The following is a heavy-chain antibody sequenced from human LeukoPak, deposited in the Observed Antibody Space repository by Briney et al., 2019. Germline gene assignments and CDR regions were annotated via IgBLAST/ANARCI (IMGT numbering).Heavy chain of an antibody. CDR3: ARAARSGWYGLVDY. J-gene: IGHJ4*02. Sequence: ASVTVSCKASGYTFTSYGISWVRQAPGQGLEWMGWISAYNGNTNYAQKLQGRVTMTTDTSTSTAYMELRSLRSDDTAVYYCARAARSGWYGLVDYWGQGTLVTVSS. CDR1: GYTFTSYG. CDR2: ISAYNGNT. V-gene: IGHV1-18*01. D-gene: IGHD6-19*01.